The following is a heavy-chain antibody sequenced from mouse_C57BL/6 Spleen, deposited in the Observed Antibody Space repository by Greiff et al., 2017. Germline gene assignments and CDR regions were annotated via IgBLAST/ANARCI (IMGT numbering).Heavy chain of an antibody. D-gene: IGHD2-1*01. CDR3: ARQDYGNYGFAY. V-gene: IGHV5-6*01. CDR1: GFTFSSYG. CDR2: ISSGGSYT. J-gene: IGHJ3*01. Sequence: EMHLVESGGDLVKPGGSLKLSCAASGFTFSSYGMSWVRQTPDKRLEWVATISSGGSYTYYPDSVKGRFTISRDNAKNTLYLQMSSLKSEDTAMYYCARQDYGNYGFAYCGQGTLVTVSA.